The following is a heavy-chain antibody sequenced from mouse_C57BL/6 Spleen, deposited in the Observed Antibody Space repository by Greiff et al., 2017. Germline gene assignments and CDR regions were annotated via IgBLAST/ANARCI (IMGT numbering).Heavy chain of an antibody. J-gene: IGHJ2*01. D-gene: IGHD2-1*01. V-gene: IGHV1-26*01. CDR3: ARGDLGNYGHFDY. CDR1: GYTFTDYY. CDR2: INPNNGGT. Sequence: EVQLQQSGPELVKPGASVKISCKASGYTFTDYYMNWVKQSHGKSLEWIGDINPNNGGTSYNQKFKGKATLTVDKSSSTAYMELRSLTSEDSAVYYCARGDLGNYGHFDYWGQGTTLTVSS.